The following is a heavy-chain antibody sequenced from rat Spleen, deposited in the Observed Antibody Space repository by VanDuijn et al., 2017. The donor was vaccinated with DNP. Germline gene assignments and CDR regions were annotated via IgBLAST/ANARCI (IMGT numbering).Heavy chain of an antibody. CDR1: GFTFSSYW. CDR3: AREQHYYFDY. J-gene: IGHJ2*01. D-gene: IGHD1-10*01. Sequence: EVQLVESGGGLVQPGRSLKLSCVASGFTFSSYWMYWIRQAPGKGLEWVASISSSGGGTYYPDSVKGRFTISRENAKNTLYLEMNSLRSEDTATYYCAREQHYYFDYWGQGVMVTVSS. V-gene: IGHV5-31*01. CDR2: ISSSGGGT.